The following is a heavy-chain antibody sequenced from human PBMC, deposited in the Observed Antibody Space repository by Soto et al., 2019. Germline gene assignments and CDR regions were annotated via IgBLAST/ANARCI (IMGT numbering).Heavy chain of an antibody. D-gene: IGHD1-26*01. CDR2: VYHSGIT. J-gene: IGHJ6*02. CDR3: AKSRGIVGATTRRRLGMDV. CDR1: GASISSINW. Sequence: SETLSLTCAIPGASISSINWWTWVRQPPGKGLQWIGEVYHSGITDYNPSLKSRVTISVDKSKNQFSLNLTAATAADTAVYYCAKSRGIVGATTRRRLGMDVWGQGTMVTVSS. V-gene: IGHV4-4*02.